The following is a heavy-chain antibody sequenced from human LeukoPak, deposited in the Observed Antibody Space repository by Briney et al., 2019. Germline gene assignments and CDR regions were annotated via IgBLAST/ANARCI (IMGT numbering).Heavy chain of an antibody. CDR3: ARGGRRVVVAATEKPNFDY. CDR1: GYTFTSYD. CDR2: MNPNSGNT. D-gene: IGHD2-15*01. J-gene: IGHJ4*02. V-gene: IGHV1-8*01. Sequence: GASVKVSCKTSGYTFTSYDINWVRQATGQGLEWMGWMNPNSGNTGYAQKFQGRVTMTRDMSTSTVYMELSSLRSEDTAVYYCARGGRRVVVAATEKPNFDYWGQGTLVTVSS.